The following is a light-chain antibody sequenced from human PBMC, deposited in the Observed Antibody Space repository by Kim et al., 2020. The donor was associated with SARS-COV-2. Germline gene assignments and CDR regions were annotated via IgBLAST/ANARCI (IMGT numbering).Light chain of an antibody. Sequence: QSVLTQPPSASGTPGQRVTISCSGSSSNIGSNYVYWYQQLPGTAPKLLIYRNNQRPSGVPYRFSGSKSGTSASLAISGLRSEDEADYYCAAWDDSLSVHVVFGGGTQLTVL. CDR1: SSNIGSNY. V-gene: IGLV1-47*01. CDR3: AAWDDSLSVHVV. J-gene: IGLJ2*01. CDR2: RNN.